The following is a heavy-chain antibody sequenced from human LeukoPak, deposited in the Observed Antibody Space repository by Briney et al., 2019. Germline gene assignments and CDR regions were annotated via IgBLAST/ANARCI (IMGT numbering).Heavy chain of an antibody. V-gene: IGHV1-18*01. CDR1: GYTFTSYD. J-gene: IGHJ6*03. D-gene: IGHD6-6*01. CDR2: ISAYNGNT. Sequence: ASVKVSCKASGYTFTSYDINWVRQATGQGLEWMGWISAYNGNTNYAQKLQGRVTMTTDTSTSTAYMELRSLRSDDTAVYYCARGGYIAARPIYYYYMDVWGKGTTVTVSS. CDR3: ARGGYIAARPIYYYYMDV.